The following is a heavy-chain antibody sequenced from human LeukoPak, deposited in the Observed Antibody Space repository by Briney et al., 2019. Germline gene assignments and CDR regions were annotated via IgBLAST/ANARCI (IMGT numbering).Heavy chain of an antibody. J-gene: IGHJ4*02. CDR3: ARAIMGAASVDS. D-gene: IGHD1-26*01. Sequence: SETLSLTCTVSGGSVSSGSYYWSWIRQPPGKGLEWIGYIYYSGSTNYNPSLKSRVTISVDTSENQFSLKLSSVTAADTAVYYCARAIMGAASVDSWGQGTLVTVSS. V-gene: IGHV4-61*01. CDR1: GGSVSSGSYY. CDR2: IYYSGST.